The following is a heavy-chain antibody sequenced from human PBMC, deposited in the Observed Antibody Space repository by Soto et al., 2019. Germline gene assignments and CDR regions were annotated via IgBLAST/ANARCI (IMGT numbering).Heavy chain of an antibody. V-gene: IGHV3-23*01. J-gene: IGHJ3*01. D-gene: IGHD3-9*01. CDR3: AKDAYDILTGYYKSGAFDV. CDR2: ISGSGGST. CDR1: GFTFSSYA. Sequence: GESLKISCAASGFTFSSYAMSWVRQAPGKGLEWVSAISGSGGSTYYADSVKGRFTISRDNSKNTLYLQMNSLRAEDTAVYYCAKDAYDILTGYYKSGAFDVWGQGTMVTVSS.